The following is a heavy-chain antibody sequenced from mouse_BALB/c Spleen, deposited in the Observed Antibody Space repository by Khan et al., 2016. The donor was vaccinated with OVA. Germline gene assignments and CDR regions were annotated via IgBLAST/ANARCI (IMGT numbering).Heavy chain of an antibody. Sequence: VRLQQSGAEIVKPGASVKLSCTASGFNIQDTYIHWVNHRPEQGLEWMGRIDPANGDAQYDPKFQGRATITADSSSNTAYLKVSSLTSEDTAVYYCAARYGNPFAYWGQGTLVTVAA. D-gene: IGHD2-1*01. CDR1: GFNIQDTY. CDR2: IDPANGDA. CDR3: AARYGNPFAY. V-gene: IGHV14-3*02. J-gene: IGHJ3*01.